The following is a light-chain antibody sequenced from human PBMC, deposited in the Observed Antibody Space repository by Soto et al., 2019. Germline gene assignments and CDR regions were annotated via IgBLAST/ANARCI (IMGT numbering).Light chain of an antibody. CDR3: QQFET. V-gene: IGKV1-5*03. Sequence: DIQMTQSPSTLSASVGDRVTITCRDSRSISSWLAWYQQKPGKAPKLLIYKASSLESGVPSRFSGSGSGTEFTRTISSLQPDDFATYYCQQFETFGLGTKVEIK. CDR1: RSISSW. CDR2: KAS. J-gene: IGKJ1*01.